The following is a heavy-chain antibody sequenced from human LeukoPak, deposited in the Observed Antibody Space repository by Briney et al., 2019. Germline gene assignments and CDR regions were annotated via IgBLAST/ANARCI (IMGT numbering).Heavy chain of an antibody. CDR1: GFTFSSYS. V-gene: IGHV3-21*01. D-gene: IGHD6-13*01. CDR3: ARDSKGIAAAGTTKIFDY. Sequence: PGGSLRLSCAASGFTFSSYSMNWVRQAPGKGLEWVSSISSSSSYIYYADSVKGRFTISRDNAKYSLYLQMNSLRAEDTAVYYCARDSKGIAAAGTTKIFDYWGQGTLVTVSS. J-gene: IGHJ4*02. CDR2: ISSSSSYI.